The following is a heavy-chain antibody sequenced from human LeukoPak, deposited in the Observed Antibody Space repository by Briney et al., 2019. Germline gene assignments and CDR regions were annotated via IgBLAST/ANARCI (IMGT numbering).Heavy chain of an antibody. CDR2: ISSSSSYI. CDR3: ARAYGDYNDFDY. V-gene: IGHV3-21*01. D-gene: IGHD4-17*01. J-gene: IGHJ4*02. CDR1: GFTFSSYS. Sequence: GGSLRLSCAASGFTFSSYSMNWVRQAPGKGLEWVSSISSSSSYIYYADSAKGRFTISRDKAKNSLYLQMNSLRAEDTAVYYCARAYGDYNDFDYWGQGTLVTVSS.